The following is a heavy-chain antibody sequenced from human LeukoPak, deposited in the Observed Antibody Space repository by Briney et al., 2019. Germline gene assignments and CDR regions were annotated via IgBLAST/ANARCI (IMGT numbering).Heavy chain of an antibody. CDR2: INAGNGNT. CDR1: GYTFTSYA. CDR3: ARVAAGFIDY. V-gene: IGHV1-3*01. Sequence: VSVTVSCKASGYTFTSYAMHWVRQAPGQRLEWMGWINAGNGNTKYSQKFQGRVTMTRDTSISTAYMELSRLRSDDTAVYYCARVAAGFIDYWGQGTLVTVSS. J-gene: IGHJ4*02. D-gene: IGHD6-13*01.